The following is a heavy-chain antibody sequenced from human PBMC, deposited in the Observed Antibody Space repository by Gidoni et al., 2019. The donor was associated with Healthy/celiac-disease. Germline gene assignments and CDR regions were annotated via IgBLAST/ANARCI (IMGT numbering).Heavy chain of an antibody. J-gene: IGHJ5*02. CDR3: ARLLKLGRPWFDP. CDR1: GGSISSYY. CDR2: IYYSGST. Sequence: QVQLQESGPGLVKPSETLSLTCTVSGGSISSYYWSWIRQPPGKGLEWIGYIYYSGSTNYNPSLKSRVTISVDTSKNQFSLKLSSVTAADTAVYYCARLLKLGRPWFDPWGQGTLVTVSS. V-gene: IGHV4-59*01. D-gene: IGHD1-26*01.